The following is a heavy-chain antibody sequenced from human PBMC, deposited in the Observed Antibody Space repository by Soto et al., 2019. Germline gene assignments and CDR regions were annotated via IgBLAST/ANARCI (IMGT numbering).Heavy chain of an antibody. V-gene: IGHV1-69*13. Sequence: SVKVSCKASGGTFSSYAISWVRQAPGQGLEWMGGIIPIFGTANYAQKFQGRVTITADESTTTAYMELSSLRSEDTAVYYCARDLKRYYDSSGYGYYYYGMDVWGQGATVTVSS. CDR2: IIPIFGTA. J-gene: IGHJ6*02. CDR3: ARDLKRYYDSSGYGYYYYGMDV. CDR1: GGTFSSYA. D-gene: IGHD3-22*01.